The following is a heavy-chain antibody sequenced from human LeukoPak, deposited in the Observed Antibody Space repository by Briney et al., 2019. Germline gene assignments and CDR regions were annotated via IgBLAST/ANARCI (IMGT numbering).Heavy chain of an antibody. D-gene: IGHD6-19*01. V-gene: IGHV3-23*01. J-gene: IGHJ4*02. CDR3: AQGFSSGWYPY. CDR1: GVSVSSFG. Sequence: GGSLRLSCAVSGVSVSSFGMSWVRQAPGKGLEWISAISLNGETTWYADSVKGRFTISRDNSKNTLYLQLTSLRAEDTAVYYCAQGFSSGWYPYWGQGSLVSVSS. CDR2: ISLNGETT.